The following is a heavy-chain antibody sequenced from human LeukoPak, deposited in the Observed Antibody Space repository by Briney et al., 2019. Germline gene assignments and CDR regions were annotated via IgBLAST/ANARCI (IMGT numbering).Heavy chain of an antibody. CDR1: GSSISSSSYY. V-gene: IGHV4-39*01. Sequence: SETLSLTCTVSGSSISSSSYYWGWIRQPPGKGLEWIGSIYYSGSTYYNPSLKSRVTISVDTSKNQFSLKLSSVTAADTAVYYCARHGDCSSTSCYLGWGQGTLVTVSS. J-gene: IGHJ4*02. CDR2: IYYSGST. D-gene: IGHD2-2*01. CDR3: ARHGDCSSTSCYLG.